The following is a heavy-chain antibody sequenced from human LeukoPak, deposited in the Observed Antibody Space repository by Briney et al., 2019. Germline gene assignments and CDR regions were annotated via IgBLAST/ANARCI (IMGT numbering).Heavy chain of an antibody. D-gene: IGHD5-18*01. V-gene: IGHV4-59*08. CDR3: ARALGYSYGAYYFDY. Sequence: PSETLSLTCTVSGGSISSYYWSWIRQPPGKGLEWIGYIYYSGSTNYNPSLKSRVTISVDTSKNQFSLKLSSVTAADTAVYYCARALGYSYGAYYFDYWGQGTLVTVSS. CDR2: IYYSGST. CDR1: GGSISSYY. J-gene: IGHJ4*02.